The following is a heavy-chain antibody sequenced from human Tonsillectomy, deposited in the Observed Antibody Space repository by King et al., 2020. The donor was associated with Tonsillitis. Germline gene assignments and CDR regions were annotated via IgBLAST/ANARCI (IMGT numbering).Heavy chain of an antibody. J-gene: IGHJ4*02. CDR2: IYYSGRT. CDR1: GGSISRSSYY. V-gene: IGHV4-39*01. D-gene: IGHD1-26*01. CDR3: ARYSEWELQYSFDY. Sequence: QLQESGPGLVKPSETLSLTCTVSGGSISRSSYYWGWIRQPPGKGLEGIGGIYYSGRTYYNPSLNSRVIISVDTSKNQFSLKLSSVTAADTAVFYCARYSEWELQYSFDYWGQGTLVTVSS.